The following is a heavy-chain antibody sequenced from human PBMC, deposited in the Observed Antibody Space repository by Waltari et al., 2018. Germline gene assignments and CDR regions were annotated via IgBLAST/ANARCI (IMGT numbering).Heavy chain of an antibody. CDR2: ISASGSAA. D-gene: IGHD3-10*01. CDR3: ARRGDL. Sequence: EAQLVESGGGLVQPGGSLRLSCAASGFAFSSFEMNWVRQAPGKGLEWISYISASGSAAFYADSVEGRFTTSRDNAKTSLFLQMNSLRVYDTAVYYCARRGDLWGQGTLVTVSS. V-gene: IGHV3-48*03. J-gene: IGHJ5*02. CDR1: GFAFSSFE.